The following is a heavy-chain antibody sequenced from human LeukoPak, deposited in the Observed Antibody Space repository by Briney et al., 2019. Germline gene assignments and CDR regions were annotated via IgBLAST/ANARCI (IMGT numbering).Heavy chain of an antibody. J-gene: IGHJ4*02. CDR3: ATRECSSGCLLDY. Sequence: ASVKVSCKVSGYTLTELSMHWVRQAPGEGLEWMGGFDPEDGETIYAQKFQGRVTMTEDTSTDTAYMELSSLRSEDTAVYYCATRECSSGCLLDYWGQGTLVTVSS. V-gene: IGHV1-24*01. CDR2: FDPEDGET. D-gene: IGHD6-19*01. CDR1: GYTLTELS.